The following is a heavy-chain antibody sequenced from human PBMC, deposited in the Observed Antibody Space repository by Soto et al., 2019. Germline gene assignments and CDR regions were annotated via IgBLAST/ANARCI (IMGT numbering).Heavy chain of an antibody. CDR3: ARRGARGYSYGLVP. V-gene: IGHV1-3*01. CDR1: GYTFTSYA. J-gene: IGHJ5*02. D-gene: IGHD5-18*01. Sequence: ASVKVSCKASGYTFTSYAMHWVRQAPGQRLEWMGWINAGNGNTKYSQKFQGRVTITRDTSASTAYMELSSLRSEDTAVYYCARRGARGYSYGLVPWGQGTLVTVSP. CDR2: INAGNGNT.